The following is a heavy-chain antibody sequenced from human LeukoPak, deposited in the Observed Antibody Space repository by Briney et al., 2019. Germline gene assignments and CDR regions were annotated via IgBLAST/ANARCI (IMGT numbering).Heavy chain of an antibody. D-gene: IGHD3-10*01. Sequence: PSETLSLTRTVSSGSISSYYWSWIRQPPGKGLEWIGYSYYSGSSNYNPSLKSRVTMSVDTSKKQFSLRVSSVTAADTAVYYCARTEYYFDHWGQGTLVTVSS. CDR2: SYYSGSS. J-gene: IGHJ4*02. V-gene: IGHV4-59*01. CDR3: ARTEYYFDH. CDR1: SGSISSYY.